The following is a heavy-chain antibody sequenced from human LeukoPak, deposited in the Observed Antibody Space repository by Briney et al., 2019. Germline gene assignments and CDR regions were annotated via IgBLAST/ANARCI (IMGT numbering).Heavy chain of an antibody. CDR1: GGSISSYY. J-gene: IGHJ6*03. CDR2: IYTSGST. V-gene: IGHV4-4*09. Sequence: SETLSLTCTVSGGSISSYYWSWIRQPPGKGLEWIGYIYTSGSTNYNPSLKSRVTISVDTSKNQFSLKLSSVTAADTAVYYCAGAPATFYMDVWGKGTKVTVSS. D-gene: IGHD1-26*01. CDR3: AGAPATFYMDV.